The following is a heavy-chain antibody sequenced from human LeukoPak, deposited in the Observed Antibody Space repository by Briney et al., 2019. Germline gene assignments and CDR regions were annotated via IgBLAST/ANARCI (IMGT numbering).Heavy chain of an antibody. CDR1: GFTFSDYY. D-gene: IGHD3-22*01. Sequence: GGSLGLSCAASGFTFSDYYMSWIRQAPGKGLEWVSYISSSGSTIYYADSVKGRFTISRDNAKNSLYLQMNSLRAEDTAVYYCARDYYYDSSGYYGYWGQGTLVTVSS. V-gene: IGHV3-11*01. CDR2: ISSSGSTI. CDR3: ARDYYYDSSGYYGY. J-gene: IGHJ4*02.